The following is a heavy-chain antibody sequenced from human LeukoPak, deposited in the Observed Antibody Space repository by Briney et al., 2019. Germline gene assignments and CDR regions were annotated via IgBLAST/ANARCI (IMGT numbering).Heavy chain of an antibody. CDR2: ISSSGSTI. CDR1: GFTFSDYY. Sequence: PGGSLRLSCAASGFTFSDYYMSWLRQAPGKGLEWVSYISSSGSTIYYADSVKGRFTISRDNAKNSLYLRMDTLRAEDTAVYYCARAPRFRLVGVPKGPFDPWGQGTLVTVSS. D-gene: IGHD1-26*01. V-gene: IGHV3-11*01. J-gene: IGHJ5*02. CDR3: ARAPRFRLVGVPKGPFDP.